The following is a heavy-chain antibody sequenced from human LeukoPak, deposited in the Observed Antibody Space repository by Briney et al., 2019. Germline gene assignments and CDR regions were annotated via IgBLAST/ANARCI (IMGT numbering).Heavy chain of an antibody. CDR2: IIPIFGTA. CDR3: ASYYYGSGSYEYYFDY. D-gene: IGHD3-10*01. CDR1: GYTFSSYA. Sequence: GASVKVSCKASGYTFSSYAISWVRQAPGQGLEWMGGIIPIFGTANYAQKFQGRVTITADKSTSTAYMELSSLRSEDTAVYYCASYYYGSGSYEYYFDYWGQGALVTVSS. J-gene: IGHJ4*02. V-gene: IGHV1-69*06.